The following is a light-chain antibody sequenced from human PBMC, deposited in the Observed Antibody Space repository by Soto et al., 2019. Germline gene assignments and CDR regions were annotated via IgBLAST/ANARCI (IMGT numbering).Light chain of an antibody. CDR1: QSVSSSY. J-gene: IGKJ1*01. CDR2: GAS. CDR3: QQYGSSPRT. Sequence: EIVSTQSPGTLSLSPGERAILSCRASQSVSSSYLAWYRQKPGQAPSLLIYGASSRATGIPDRFSGSGSGTDFTLTISRLEPEDFAVYYCQQYGSSPRTFGQGTKVDI. V-gene: IGKV3-20*01.